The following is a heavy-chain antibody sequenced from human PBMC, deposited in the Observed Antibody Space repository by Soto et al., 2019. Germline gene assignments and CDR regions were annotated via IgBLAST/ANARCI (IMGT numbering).Heavy chain of an antibody. CDR2: IYSGGST. D-gene: IGHD6-13*01. J-gene: IGHJ4*02. V-gene: IGHV3-53*01. CDR3: ARDREAAGTFDY. CDR1: GFTVSSNY. Sequence: GGSLRLSCAASGFTVSSNYMSWVRQAPGKGLEWVSVIYSGGSTYYADSVKGRFTISRDNSKNTLYLQMNSLRAEDTAVYYCARDREAAGTFDYWGQGTLVTVPS.